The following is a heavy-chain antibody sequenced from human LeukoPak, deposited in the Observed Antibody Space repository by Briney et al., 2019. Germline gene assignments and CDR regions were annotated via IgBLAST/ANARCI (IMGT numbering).Heavy chain of an antibody. CDR1: GFTFSSYG. CDR3: ARGSPTMTVAGLGFDY. J-gene: IGHJ4*02. D-gene: IGHD6-19*01. Sequence: GGSLRLSCAASGFTFSSYGMSWVRQAPGKGLDWVAVISYDGSNKYYADSVQGRFTISRDNSKNTLYLQMNSLKTEDTAVYYCARGSPTMTVAGLGFDYWGQGTLVTVSS. V-gene: IGHV3-30*03. CDR2: ISYDGSNK.